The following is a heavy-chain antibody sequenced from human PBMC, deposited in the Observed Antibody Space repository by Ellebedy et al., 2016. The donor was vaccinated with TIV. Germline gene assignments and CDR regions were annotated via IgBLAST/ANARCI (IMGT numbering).Heavy chain of an antibody. D-gene: IGHD1-26*01. CDR3: ARDLVGPTSALGY. CDR1: GGTFSSYA. V-gene: IGHV1-69*10. Sequence: ASVKVSCKASGGTFSSYAISWVRQAPGQGLEWMGWISAYNGNTNYAQKFQGRVTITADKSTSTAYMELSSLRFADSAVYYCARDLVGPTSALGYWGQGTLVTVSS. CDR2: ISAYNGNT. J-gene: IGHJ4*02.